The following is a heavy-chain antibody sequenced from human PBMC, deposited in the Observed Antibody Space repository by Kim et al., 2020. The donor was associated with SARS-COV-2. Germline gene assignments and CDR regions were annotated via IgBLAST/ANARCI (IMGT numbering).Heavy chain of an antibody. Sequence: GGSLRLSCAASGFTFSSYSMNWVRQAPGKGLEWVSSISSSSSYIYYADSVKGRFTISRDNAKNSLYLQMNSLRAEDTAVYYCARGVRDTAMVDPYYYYGMDVWGHGTTVTVSS. CDR3: ARGVRDTAMVDPYYYYGMDV. J-gene: IGHJ6*02. D-gene: IGHD5-18*01. V-gene: IGHV3-21*01. CDR1: GFTFSSYS. CDR2: ISSSSSYI.